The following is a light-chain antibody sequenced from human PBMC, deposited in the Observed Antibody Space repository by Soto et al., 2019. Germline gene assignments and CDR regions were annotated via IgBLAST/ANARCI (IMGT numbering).Light chain of an antibody. Sequence: QSSLTQPASVSGSPGQSITISCTGTSSDVGNYIFVSWYRQHPGKAPKLMIYDINNRPSGVSNRFSGSKSGNTASLTISGLQAEDEADYYCVSYTTSATYVFGHGTKVTV. J-gene: IGLJ1*01. CDR1: SSDVGNYIF. V-gene: IGLV2-14*01. CDR2: DIN. CDR3: VSYTTSATYV.